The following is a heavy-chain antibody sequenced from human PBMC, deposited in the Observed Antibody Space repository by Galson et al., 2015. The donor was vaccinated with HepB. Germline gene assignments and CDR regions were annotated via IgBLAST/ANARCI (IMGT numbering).Heavy chain of an antibody. V-gene: IGHV1-69*04. J-gene: IGHJ4*02. CDR1: GGTFSTYS. CDR2: IIPVLGIA. D-gene: IGHD4-17*01. Sequence: SVKVSCKASGGTFSTYSTSWVRQAPGQGLEWMGRIIPVLGIANYAQKLQGRVTITADKSTNTAYMELSSLRSEDTAVYYCAREVDYGDYYFDYWGQGTLVTVSS. CDR3: AREVDYGDYYFDY.